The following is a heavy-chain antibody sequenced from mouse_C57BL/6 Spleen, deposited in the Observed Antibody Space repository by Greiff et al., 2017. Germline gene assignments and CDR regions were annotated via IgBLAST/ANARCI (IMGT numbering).Heavy chain of an antibody. J-gene: IGHJ1*03. CDR2: ISYDGSN. CDR1: GYSITSGYY. Sequence: EVQLQESGPGLVKPSQSLSLTCSVTGYSITSGYYWNWIRQFPGNKLEWMGYISYDGSNNYNPSLKNRISITRDTSKNQFFLTLNSVTTEDTATYYCARWAYYSNYWYFDVWGTGTTVTVSS. D-gene: IGHD2-5*01. CDR3: ARWAYYSNYWYFDV. V-gene: IGHV3-6*01.